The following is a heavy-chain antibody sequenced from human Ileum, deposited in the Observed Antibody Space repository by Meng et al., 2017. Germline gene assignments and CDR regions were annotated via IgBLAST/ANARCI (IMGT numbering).Heavy chain of an antibody. D-gene: IGHD3-3*01. CDR3: AREDGDSNGYYFDY. J-gene: IGHJ4*02. Sequence: GESLKISCAGSRFTFNNFWMHWVRQAPGKGLVWVSRVNSDGTTTSYVDSVKGRFTISRDNAKNTLYLQMNSLRAEDTAVYYCAREDGDSNGYYFDYWGQGARVTSFS. CDR2: VNSDGTTT. CDR1: RFTFNNFW. V-gene: IGHV3-74*01.